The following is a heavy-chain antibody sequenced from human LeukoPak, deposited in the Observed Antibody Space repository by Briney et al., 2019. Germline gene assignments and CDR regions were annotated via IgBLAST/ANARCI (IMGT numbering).Heavy chain of an antibody. CDR2: IYYSGST. D-gene: IGHD3-10*01. V-gene: IGHV4-39*01. J-gene: IGHJ5*02. CDR1: GGSISSSSYY. CDR3: ARDAARGSYSRNWFDP. Sequence: SETLSLTCTVSGGSISSSSYYWGWIRQPPGKGLEWIGSIYYSGSTYYNPSLKSRVTISVATSKNQFSLKLSSVTAADTAVYYCARDAARGSYSRNWFDPWGQGTLVTVSS.